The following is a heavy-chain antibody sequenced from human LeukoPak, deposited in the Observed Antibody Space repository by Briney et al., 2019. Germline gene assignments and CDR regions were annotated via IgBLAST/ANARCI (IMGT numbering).Heavy chain of an antibody. CDR1: GFTFRRA. Sequence: PGGSLRLSCAASGFTFRRAMGWVRPAPGKGLAWVSAISGSGGSTYYADSVKGRFTISRDNSKNTLFLQMNSLRAEDTALYYCAKGGGSTYSGDYYYMDVWGKGTTVTVSS. V-gene: IGHV3-23*01. J-gene: IGHJ6*03. D-gene: IGHD2-2*01. CDR3: AKGGGSTYSGDYYYMDV. CDR2: ISGSGGST.